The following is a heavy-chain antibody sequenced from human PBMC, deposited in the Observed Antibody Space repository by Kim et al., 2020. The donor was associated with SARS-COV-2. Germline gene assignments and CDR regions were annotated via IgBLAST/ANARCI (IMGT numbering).Heavy chain of an antibody. D-gene: IGHD3-16*01. V-gene: IGHV3-7*03. Sequence: GGSLRLSCAASGFTFSSYRMSWVRQAPGKGLEWVANIKQDGSEIYYVDSVKGRFTISRDNAKNSLYLQMNSLRAEDTAVYYCARDVCGSVDETTLYYYVMVVGGQSPTDTVSS. CDR1: GFTFSSYR. CDR2: IKQDGSEI. J-gene: IGHJ6*01. CDR3: ARDVCGSVDETTLYYYVMVV.